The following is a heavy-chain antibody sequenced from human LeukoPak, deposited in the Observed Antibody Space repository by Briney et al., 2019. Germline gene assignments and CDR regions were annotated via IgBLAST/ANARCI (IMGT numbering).Heavy chain of an antibody. D-gene: IGHD3-10*01. CDR1: GGSISSYY. CDR2: IYTSGST. Sequence: PSETLSLTCTVSGGSISSYYRSWIRQPAGKGLEWIGRIYTSGSTNYNPSLKSRVTMSVDTSKNQFSLKLSSVTAADTAVYYCAREEMRGSGSYSNFDYWGQGTLVTVSS. V-gene: IGHV4-4*07. J-gene: IGHJ4*02. CDR3: AREEMRGSGSYSNFDY.